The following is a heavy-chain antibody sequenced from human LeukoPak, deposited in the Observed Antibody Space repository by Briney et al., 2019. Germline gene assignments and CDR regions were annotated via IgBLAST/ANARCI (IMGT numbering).Heavy chain of an antibody. CDR3: TTSESMIVVVNSFDY. CDR2: INTDGSDT. V-gene: IGHV3-74*01. CDR1: GFTFSSYW. Sequence: VGSLRLSCAASGFTFSSYWMHWVRQPPGKGLVWVSHINTDGSDTNYADSVKGRFTISRDNAKNTLYLQMNSLRAEDTAVYYCTTSESMIVVVNSFDYWGQGTLVTVSS. D-gene: IGHD3-22*01. J-gene: IGHJ4*02.